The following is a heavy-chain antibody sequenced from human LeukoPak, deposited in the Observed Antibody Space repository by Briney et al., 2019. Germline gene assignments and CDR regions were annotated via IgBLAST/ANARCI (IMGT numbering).Heavy chain of an antibody. CDR1: GGSISSSNFY. Sequence: SETLSLTCTVSGGSISSSNFYWGWIRQPPGKGLEWIGSIYYSGSTYYNPSLKSRVTISVNTSKNQFSLMLSSVTAADTAVYYCARGLYTAMVTGAFDIWGQGTMVTVS. CDR3: ARGLYTAMVTGAFDI. D-gene: IGHD5-18*01. J-gene: IGHJ3*02. V-gene: IGHV4-39*07. CDR2: IYYSGST.